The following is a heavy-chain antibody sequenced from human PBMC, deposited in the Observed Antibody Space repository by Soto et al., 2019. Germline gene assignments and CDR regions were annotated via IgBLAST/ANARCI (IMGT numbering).Heavy chain of an antibody. Sequence: ESGGGVVQPGRSLRLSCAASGFTFSSYGMHWVRQAPGKGLEWVAVIWYDGSNKYYADSVKGRFTISRDNSKNTLYLQMNSLRAEDTAVYYCARDLVVVAATEISYYYYGMDVWGQGTTVTVSS. D-gene: IGHD2-15*01. CDR1: GFTFSSYG. CDR2: IWYDGSNK. J-gene: IGHJ6*02. CDR3: ARDLVVVAATEISYYYYGMDV. V-gene: IGHV3-33*01.